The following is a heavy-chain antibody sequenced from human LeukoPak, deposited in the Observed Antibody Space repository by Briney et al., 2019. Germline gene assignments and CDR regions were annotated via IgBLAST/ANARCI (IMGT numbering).Heavy chain of an antibody. J-gene: IGHJ4*02. CDR3: ANSAAVGTFY. V-gene: IGHV3-23*01. D-gene: IGHD6-13*01. Sequence: GGSLRLSCAASGFSFSSYAMSWVRQAPGKGLEWVSAISGSGGTSTYYADSVKGRFTISRDNSKNTLYLQMNSLRAEDTAVYYCANSAAVGTFYWGQGTLVTVSS. CDR1: GFSFSSYA. CDR2: ISGSGGTST.